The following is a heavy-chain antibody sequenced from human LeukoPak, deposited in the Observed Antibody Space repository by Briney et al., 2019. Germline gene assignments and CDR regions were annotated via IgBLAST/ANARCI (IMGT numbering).Heavy chain of an antibody. J-gene: IGHJ4*02. V-gene: IGHV4-59*08. D-gene: IGHD6-13*01. CDR3: ARQQQLVHDY. CDR1: GGSISSYY. Sequence: SETLSLTCTVSGGSISSYYWSWIRQPPGKGLEWIGYIYYSGSTNYNPSLKSRVTISVGTSKNQFSLRLSSVTAADTAVYYCARQQQLVHDYWGQGTLVTVSS. CDR2: IYYSGST.